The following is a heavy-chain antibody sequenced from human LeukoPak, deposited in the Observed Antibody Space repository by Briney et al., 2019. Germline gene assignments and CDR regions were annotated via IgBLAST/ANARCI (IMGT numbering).Heavy chain of an antibody. J-gene: IGHJ4*02. D-gene: IGHD2-15*01. CDR1: GFTFSSYW. CDR3: ATRSGWTFDY. V-gene: IGHV3-74*01. Sequence: GGSLRLSCAASGFTFSSYWMHWVRQAPGKGLVWVSRINSDRSSTSYADSVKGRFTISRDNAKHSLYLQMNSLRAEDTAVYYCATRSGWTFDYWGRGTLVTVSS. CDR2: INSDRSST.